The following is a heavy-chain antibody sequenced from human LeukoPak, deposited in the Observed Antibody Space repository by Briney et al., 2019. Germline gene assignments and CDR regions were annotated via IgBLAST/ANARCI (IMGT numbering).Heavy chain of an antibody. CDR1: GGSISSYY. Sequence: KPSETLSLTCTVSGGSISSYYWSWIRQPAGKGLEWIGRIYTSGSTNYNPSLKSRVTMSVDTSKNQFSLKLSSVTAADTAVYYCARDPPMVRGVLVGAFDIWGQGTMVTVSS. CDR3: ARDPPMVRGVLVGAFDI. J-gene: IGHJ3*02. V-gene: IGHV4-4*07. CDR2: IYTSGST. D-gene: IGHD3-10*01.